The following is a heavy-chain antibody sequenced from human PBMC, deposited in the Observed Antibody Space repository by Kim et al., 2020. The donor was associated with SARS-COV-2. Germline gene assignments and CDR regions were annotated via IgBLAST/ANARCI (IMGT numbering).Heavy chain of an antibody. D-gene: IGHD4-17*01. Sequence: GGSLRLSCAASGFTFSSYSMNWVRQAPGKGLEWVSSISSSSSYIYYADSVKGRFTISRDNAKNSLYLQMNSLRAEDTAVYYCARERKHYGDYVVGLCDYWGQGTLVTVSS. CDR3: ARERKHYGDYVVGLCDY. V-gene: IGHV3-21*01. CDR2: ISSSSSYI. J-gene: IGHJ4*02. CDR1: GFTFSSYS.